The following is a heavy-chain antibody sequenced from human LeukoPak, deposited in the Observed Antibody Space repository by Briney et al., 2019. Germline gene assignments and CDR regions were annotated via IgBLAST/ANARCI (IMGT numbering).Heavy chain of an antibody. D-gene: IGHD6-13*01. CDR1: GGSISTYY. CDR2: IYSSGSA. Sequence: PSETLSLTCTVSGGSISTYYWKWIRQPAGQGLEWVGHIYSSGSANYNPSLKSRVTMSVDTSKNQFSLRLTSVAAADTAVYYCARRAGNSWFFDYWGQGIPVTVSS. V-gene: IGHV4-4*07. CDR3: ARRAGNSWFFDY. J-gene: IGHJ4*02.